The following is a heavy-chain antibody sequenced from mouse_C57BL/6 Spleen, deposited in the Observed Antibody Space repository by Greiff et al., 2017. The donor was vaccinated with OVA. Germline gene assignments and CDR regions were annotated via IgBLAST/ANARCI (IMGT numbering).Heavy chain of an antibody. D-gene: IGHD2-3*01. CDR3: ARWDDGYSYFDY. CDR2: IYPGSGST. J-gene: IGHJ2*01. CDR1: GYTFTSYW. V-gene: IGHV1-55*01. Sequence: QVQLQQPGAELVKPGASVKMSCKASGYTFTSYWITWVKQRPGQGLEWIGDIYPGSGSTNYNEKFKSKATLTVDTSSSTAYMQLSSLTSEDSAVYYCARWDDGYSYFDYWGQGTTLTVSS.